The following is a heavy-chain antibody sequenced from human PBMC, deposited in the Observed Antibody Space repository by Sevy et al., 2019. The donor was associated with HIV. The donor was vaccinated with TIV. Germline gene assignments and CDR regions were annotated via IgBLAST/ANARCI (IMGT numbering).Heavy chain of an antibody. CDR3: ARDSGSLRFLEWLNWFDP. CDR2: ISSSSSTI. CDR1: GFTFSSYS. V-gene: IGHV3-48*01. D-gene: IGHD3-3*01. Sequence: GGSLRLSCAASGFTFSSYSMNWVRQAPGKGLEWVSYISSSSSTIYYADSVKGRFTISRANAKNSLYLQINSLRGEDTAVYYCARDSGSLRFLEWLNWFDPWGQGTLVTVSS. J-gene: IGHJ5*02.